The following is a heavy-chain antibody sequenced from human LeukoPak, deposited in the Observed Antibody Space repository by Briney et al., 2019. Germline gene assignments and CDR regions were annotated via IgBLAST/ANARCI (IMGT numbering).Heavy chain of an antibody. Sequence: GASVKVSCKASGYTFTGYYMHWVRQAPGQGLEWMGWINPNSGGTNYAQKFQGWVTMTRDTSISTAYMELSSLRSEDTAVYYCAREKPSWELLYGFDYWGQGTLVTVSS. D-gene: IGHD1-26*01. CDR1: GYTFTGYY. CDR3: AREKPSWELLYGFDY. J-gene: IGHJ4*02. V-gene: IGHV1-2*04. CDR2: INPNSGGT.